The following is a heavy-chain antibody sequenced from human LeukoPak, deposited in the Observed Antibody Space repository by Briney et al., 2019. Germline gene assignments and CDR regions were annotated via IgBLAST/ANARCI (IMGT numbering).Heavy chain of an antibody. CDR2: IIPIFGTA. CDR1: GGTFSSYA. J-gene: IGHJ4*02. CDR3: ARDTAFLEWSYFDY. V-gene: IGHV1-69*13. D-gene: IGHD3-3*01. Sequence: SVKVSCKASGGTFSSYAISWVRQAPGQGLEWMGGIIPIFGTANYAQKFQGRVTITADESTSTAYMELSSLRTEDTAVYYCARDTAFLEWSYFDYWGQGTLVTVSS.